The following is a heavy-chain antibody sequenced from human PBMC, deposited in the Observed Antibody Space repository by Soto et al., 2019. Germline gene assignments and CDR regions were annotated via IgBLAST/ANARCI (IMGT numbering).Heavy chain of an antibody. V-gene: IGHV1-69*01. CDR1: GGLFSSYA. CDR2: IIPVFGTT. D-gene: IGHD3-22*01. J-gene: IGHJ4*02. Sequence: QEQLVQSGAEVKKSGSSVKVSCKASGGLFSSYAVSWVRQAPGQGLEWMGGIIPVFGTTYYAQKFQGRVTITADESTNTAYMELSSLRSDDTAMYYCARGGSGYVWVNEFWGQGTLVSVSS. CDR3: ARGGSGYVWVNEF.